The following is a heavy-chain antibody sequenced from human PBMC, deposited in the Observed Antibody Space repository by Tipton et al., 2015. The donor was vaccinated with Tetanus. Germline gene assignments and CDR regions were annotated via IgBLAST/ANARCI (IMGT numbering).Heavy chain of an antibody. CDR2: INPSGGST. Sequence: QVQLVQSGAEVKKPGASVKVSCKASGYTFTSYYMHWVRQAPGQGLEWIGIINPSGGSTSYAQKFQGRVTMTRDTSTSTVYMELSSLRSEDTAVYYCARGQCTNGVCYRAPYYFDYWGQGTLVTVSS. J-gene: IGHJ4*02. D-gene: IGHD2-8*01. CDR3: ARGQCTNGVCYRAPYYFDY. V-gene: IGHV1-46*01. CDR1: GYTFTSYY.